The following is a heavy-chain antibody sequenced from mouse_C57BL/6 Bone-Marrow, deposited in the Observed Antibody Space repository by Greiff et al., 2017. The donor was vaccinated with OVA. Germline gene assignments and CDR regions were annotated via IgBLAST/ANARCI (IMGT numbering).Heavy chain of an antibody. CDR3: ARGGNYGSSTWYFDV. CDR1: GYTFTSYW. V-gene: IGHV1-61*01. D-gene: IGHD1-1*01. Sequence: QVQLQQSGAELVRPGSSVKLSCKASGYTFTSYWMDWVKQRPGQGLEWIGNIYPSDSETHYNQKFKDKATLTVDKSSSTAYMQLSSLTSEDSAVYYCARGGNYGSSTWYFDVWGTGTTVTVSS. J-gene: IGHJ1*03. CDR2: IYPSDSET.